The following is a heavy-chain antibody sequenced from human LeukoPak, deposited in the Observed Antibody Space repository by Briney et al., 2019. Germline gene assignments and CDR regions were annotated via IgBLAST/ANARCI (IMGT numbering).Heavy chain of an antibody. CDR3: ARDTALAPDYYYYYMDV. CDR1: GFTFSSYT. Sequence: SPGGSLRLSCAASGFTFSSYTMNWVRQAPGKGLEWVSSITSTSTYIYYADSVKGRFTISRDNAKNSLFLQMNSLRAEDTAVYYCARDTALAPDYYYYYMDVWGKGTTVTISS. V-gene: IGHV3-21*01. J-gene: IGHJ6*03. D-gene: IGHD5-18*01. CDR2: ITSTSTYI.